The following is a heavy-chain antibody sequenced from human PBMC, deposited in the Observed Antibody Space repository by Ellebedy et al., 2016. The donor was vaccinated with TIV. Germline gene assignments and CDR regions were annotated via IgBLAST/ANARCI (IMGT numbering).Heavy chain of an antibody. CDR2: IYYSGST. D-gene: IGHD6-13*01. CDR1: GGSISSYY. CDR3: ARSDTYSSTWYDVFGP. Sequence: SETLSLTXTVSGGSISSYYWSWIRQPPGKGLEWIGYIYYSGSTNYNPSLKSRVTISVDTSKNQFSLKLSSVTAADTAVYYCARSDTYSSTWYDVFGPWGQGTLVTVSS. J-gene: IGHJ5*02. V-gene: IGHV4-59*01.